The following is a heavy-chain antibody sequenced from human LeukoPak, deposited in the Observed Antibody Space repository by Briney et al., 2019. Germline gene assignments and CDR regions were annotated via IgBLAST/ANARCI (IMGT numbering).Heavy chain of an antibody. J-gene: IGHJ4*02. CDR2: IYYSGST. D-gene: IGHD3-22*01. Sequence: PSETLSLTCTVSGGSISSSSYYWGWIRQPPGKGLEWIGSIYYSGSTYYNPSLKSRVTISVDTSKNQFSLKLSSVTAADTAVYYCARHALPHYYDSSGYAVDYWGQGTLVTVSS. CDR1: GGSISSSSYY. V-gene: IGHV4-39*01. CDR3: ARHALPHYYDSSGYAVDY.